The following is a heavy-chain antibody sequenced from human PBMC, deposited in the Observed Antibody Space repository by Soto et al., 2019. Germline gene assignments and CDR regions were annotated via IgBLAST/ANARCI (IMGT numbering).Heavy chain of an antibody. CDR1: GFTFSDYS. V-gene: IGHV3-21*01. D-gene: IGHD2-2*02. Sequence: GSLRLSCVGSGFTFSDYSINWVRQAPGKGLEWVSSISSRSDIYYADSVKGRFTISRDNAKNSVSLQMNSLRAEDTAVYYCAREYTAWPLAYGLDVWGQGTTVTSP. CDR2: ISSRSDI. J-gene: IGHJ6*02. CDR3: AREYTAWPLAYGLDV.